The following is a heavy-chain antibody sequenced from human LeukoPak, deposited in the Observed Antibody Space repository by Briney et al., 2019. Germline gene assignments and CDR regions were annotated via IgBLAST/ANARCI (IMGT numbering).Heavy chain of an antibody. V-gene: IGHV3-23*01. CDR3: AKQLGYCSDGSCYFPY. CDR2: ISNNGGYT. CDR1: GFTFSSSA. Sequence: LGGSLRLSCAASGFTFSSSAMSWVRQAPGKGLEWVSAISNNGGYTYYADSVQGRFTISRDNSKSTLCLRMNSLRAEDTAVYYCAKQLGYCSDGSCYFPYWGQGTLVTVSS. D-gene: IGHD2-15*01. J-gene: IGHJ4*02.